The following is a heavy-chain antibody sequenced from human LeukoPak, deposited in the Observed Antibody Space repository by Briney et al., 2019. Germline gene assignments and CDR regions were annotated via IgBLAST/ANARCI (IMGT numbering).Heavy chain of an antibody. D-gene: IGHD6-19*01. Sequence: GASVKVSFKASGYTFTSYDINWVRQATGQGLEWMGWMNPNSGNTGYAQKFQGRVTITRNTSISTAYMELSSLRSEDTAVYYCARSRTGYISGLIKWLWFDLWGQGTLVTVSS. CDR3: ARSRTGYISGLIKWLWFDL. V-gene: IGHV1-8*01. J-gene: IGHJ5*02. CDR2: MNPNSGNT. CDR1: GYTFTSYD.